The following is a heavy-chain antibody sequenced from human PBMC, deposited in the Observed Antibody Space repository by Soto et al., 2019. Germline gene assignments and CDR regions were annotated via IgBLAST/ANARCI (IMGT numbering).Heavy chain of an antibody. CDR3: ARLVAARPRGYYFDY. J-gene: IGHJ4*02. CDR2: IYPGDSDT. V-gene: IGHV5-51*01. CDR1: GYSFTSYW. Sequence: GESLKISCKGSGYSFTSYWIGWVRQMPGKGLEWMGIIYPGDSDTRYSPSFQGQVTISADKSISTAYLQWSSLKASDTAMYYCARLVAARPRGYYFDYWGQGTLVTVSS. D-gene: IGHD6-6*01.